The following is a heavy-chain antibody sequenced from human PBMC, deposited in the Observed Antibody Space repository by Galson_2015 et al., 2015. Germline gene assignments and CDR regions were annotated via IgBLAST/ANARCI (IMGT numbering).Heavy chain of an antibody. CDR3: TRVRHNYDILTGLDI. CDR1: GFTFGDYA. D-gene: IGHD3-9*01. J-gene: IGHJ3*02. Sequence: SLRLSCAASGFTFGDYAMSWVRQAPGKGLEWVGFIRSKAYGGTTEYAASVKGRFTISRDDSKSIAYLQMNSLKTEDTAVYYCTRVRHNYDILTGLDIWGQGTMVTVSS. V-gene: IGHV3-49*04. CDR2: IRSKAYGGTT.